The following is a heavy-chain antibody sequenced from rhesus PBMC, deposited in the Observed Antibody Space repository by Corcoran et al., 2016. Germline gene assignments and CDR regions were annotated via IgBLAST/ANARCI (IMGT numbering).Heavy chain of an antibody. CDR3: ARDAISLDV. V-gene: IGHV4-147*01. J-gene: IGHJ5-2*02. Sequence: QVQLQESCPGLVKPSETLALTCALTGVSLYGNYWTWIRQSPGKGLEWIVYIYGNSESTSYKPTLGGRITISKDTSQNQFSLMLTSVTAEDTAVYYCARDAISLDVWGRGVLVTVSS. CDR2: IYGNSEST. CDR1: GVSLYGNY.